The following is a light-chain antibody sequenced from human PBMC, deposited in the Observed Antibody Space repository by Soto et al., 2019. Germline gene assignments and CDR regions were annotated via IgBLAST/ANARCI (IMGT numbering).Light chain of an antibody. V-gene: IGKV3-15*01. J-gene: IGKJ4*01. CDR2: HVY. CDR3: HPYYKWPLT. CDR1: QSVGSK. Sequence: EIVMTQSPGTLSVSPGERATLSCSASQSVGSKLAWYQQKPGQVARLLIYHVYSRATGVTARFSGSGSVTEFTLSISSLQSEDFAVYYCHPYYKWPLTVGGGTQVEIK.